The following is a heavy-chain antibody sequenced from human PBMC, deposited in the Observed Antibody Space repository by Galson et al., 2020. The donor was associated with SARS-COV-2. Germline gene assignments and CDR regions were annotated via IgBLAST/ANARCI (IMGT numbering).Heavy chain of an antibody. CDR2: ISGTGGTT. CDR1: GFTFTSYA. V-gene: IGHV3-23*01. D-gene: IGHD3-10*01. Sequence: QAGGSLRLSCAASGFTFTSYAMSWVRKAPGQGLEWVSGISGTGGTTSQADSVKGRFTISRDNSKNTLYLQMNSLRVEDTAVYYCAKDVVALVRGARYYCYGLDVRGQGTTVTVSS. J-gene: IGHJ6*02. CDR3: AKDVVALVRGARYYCYGLDV.